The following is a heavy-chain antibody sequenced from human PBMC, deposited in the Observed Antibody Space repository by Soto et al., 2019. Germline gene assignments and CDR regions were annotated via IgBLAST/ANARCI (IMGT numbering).Heavy chain of an antibody. CDR3: AKDLYSSSWLGWFDP. D-gene: IGHD6-13*01. V-gene: IGHV3-23*04. J-gene: IGHJ5*02. Sequence: VQVVESGGGVVQPGRSLRLSCAASGFTFSSYAMSWVRQAPGKGLEWVSAISGSGGSTYYADSVKGRFTISRDNSKNTLYLQMNSLRAEDTAVYYCAKDLYSSSWLGWFDPWGQGTLVTVSS. CDR1: GFTFSSYA. CDR2: ISGSGGST.